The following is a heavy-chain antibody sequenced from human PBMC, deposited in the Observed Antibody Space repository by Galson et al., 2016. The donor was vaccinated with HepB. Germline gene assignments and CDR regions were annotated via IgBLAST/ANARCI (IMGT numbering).Heavy chain of an antibody. CDR3: ARNVLRYFDAFDM. CDR1: GYTFTTYD. J-gene: IGHJ3*02. Sequence: SVKVSCKASGYTFTTYDIHWVRQASGQRLEWMGWINGANGNTKYSQKFQGRVTITRDTSATTAYMELSSLRSEDTAVYYCARNVLRYFDAFDMWGQGTMVTVSS. V-gene: IGHV1-3*01. D-gene: IGHD3-9*01. CDR2: INGANGNT.